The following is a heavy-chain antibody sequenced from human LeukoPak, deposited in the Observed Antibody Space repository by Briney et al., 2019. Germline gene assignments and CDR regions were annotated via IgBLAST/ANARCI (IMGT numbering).Heavy chain of an antibody. CDR2: ITSGGDYI. D-gene: IGHD3-9*01. Sequence: GGSLRLSCAASGFTFNTFNMNWVRQAPGKGLEWVSSITSGGDYIYYADSVKRRFTTSRDNAKNSLSLQLNSLRVEDTAVYYCARGHYDVLAASYKWTPDYWGQGTLVTVSS. CDR3: ARGHYDVLAASYKWTPDY. V-gene: IGHV3-21*01. CDR1: GFTFNTFN. J-gene: IGHJ4*02.